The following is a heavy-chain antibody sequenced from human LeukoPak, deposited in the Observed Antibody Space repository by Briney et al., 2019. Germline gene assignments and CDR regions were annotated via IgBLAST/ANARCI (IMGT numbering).Heavy chain of an antibody. D-gene: IGHD6-6*01. CDR1: GFTFSSYG. J-gene: IGHJ4*02. CDR3: ARDHGYSSSSGDY. Sequence: GGSLRLSCAASGFTFSSYGMHWVRQAPGKGLEWVAFIRYDGSNKYYADSVKGRFTISRDNSKNTLYLQMNSLRAEDTAVYYCARDHGYSSSSGDYWGQGTLVTVSS. V-gene: IGHV3-30*02. CDR2: IRYDGSNK.